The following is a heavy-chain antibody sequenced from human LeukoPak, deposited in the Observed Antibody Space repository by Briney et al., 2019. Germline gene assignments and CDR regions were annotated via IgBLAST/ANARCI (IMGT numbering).Heavy chain of an antibody. CDR2: ISGSGGST. V-gene: IGHV3-23*01. Sequence: GGSLRLSCAASGFTFSSYAMSWVRQAPGKGLEWVSAISGSGGSTYYADPVKGRFTISRDNSKNTLYLQMNSLRAEDTAVYYCAKSGRGSSFDYYYYMDVWGKGTTVTVSS. CDR1: GFTFSSYA. D-gene: IGHD6-13*01. CDR3: AKSGRGSSFDYYYYMDV. J-gene: IGHJ6*03.